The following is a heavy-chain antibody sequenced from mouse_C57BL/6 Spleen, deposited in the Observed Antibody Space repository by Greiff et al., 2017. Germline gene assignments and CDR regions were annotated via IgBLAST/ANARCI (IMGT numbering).Heavy chain of an antibody. CDR1: GYAFSTYW. CDR2: IHPGDGDT. D-gene: IGHD1-1*01. J-gene: IGHJ2*01. Sequence: QVQLQQSGAELVKPGASVKISCKASGYAFSTYWMNWVKQRPGKGLELIGQIHPGDGDTNYNGQFKGKATLTADKSASTAYRQHISLTSEDSAVYFCAREGIYSGSGGDYWGQGTTLTVSS. CDR3: AREGIYSGSGGDY. V-gene: IGHV1-80*01.